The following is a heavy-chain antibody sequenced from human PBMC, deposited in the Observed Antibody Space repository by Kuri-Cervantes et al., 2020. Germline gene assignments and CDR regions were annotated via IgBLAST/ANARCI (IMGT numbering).Heavy chain of an antibody. J-gene: IGHJ4*02. CDR3: ARDRDSVWRGYRPLDY. D-gene: IGHD3-3*01. V-gene: IGHV1-18*01. CDR2: ISAYNGNT. CDR1: GYTFTSYC. Sequence: ASVKVSCKASGYTFTSYCISWVRQAPGQGLEWMGWISAYNGNTNYAQKLQGRVTMTTDTSTSTAYMVLRSLRSDDTAVYYCARDRDSVWRGYRPLDYWGQGTLVTVSS.